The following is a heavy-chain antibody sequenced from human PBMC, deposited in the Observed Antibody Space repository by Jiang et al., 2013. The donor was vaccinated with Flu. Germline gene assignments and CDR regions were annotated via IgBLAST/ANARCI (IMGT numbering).Heavy chain of an antibody. CDR2: IYYSGST. CDR1: GGSISSGDYY. CDR3: ARSAAGNPYFDY. V-gene: IGHV4-30-4*01. Sequence: PSQTLSLTCTVSGGSISSGDYYWSWIRQPPGKGLEWIGYIYYSGSTYYNPSLKSRVTISVDTSKNQFSLKLSSVTAADTAVYYCARSAAGNPYFDYWGQGTLVTVSS. D-gene: IGHD6-13*01. J-gene: IGHJ4*02.